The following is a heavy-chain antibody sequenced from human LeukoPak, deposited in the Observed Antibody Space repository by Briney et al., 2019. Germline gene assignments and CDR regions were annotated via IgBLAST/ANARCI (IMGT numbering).Heavy chain of an antibody. CDR2: ISGSGGST. CDR1: GFTFSSYS. V-gene: IGHV3-23*01. CDR3: AKGGSYRSQPYFDY. J-gene: IGHJ4*02. Sequence: QPGGSLRLSCAASGFTFSSYSMNWVRQAPGKGLEWVSAISGSGGSTYYADSVKGRFTISRDNSKNTLYLQMNSLRAEDTAVYYCAKGGSYRSQPYFDYWGQGTPVTVSS. D-gene: IGHD3-16*02.